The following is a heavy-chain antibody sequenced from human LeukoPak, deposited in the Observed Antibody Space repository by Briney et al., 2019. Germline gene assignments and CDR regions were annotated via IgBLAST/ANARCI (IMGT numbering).Heavy chain of an antibody. CDR1: GYTFTGYY. CDR2: INPNSGGT. Sequence: ASVKVSCKASGYTFTGYYMHWVRQAPGQGLEWMGWINPNSGGTNYAQKFQGRVTMTRDTSISTVYMELSSLRSEDTAVYYCARLGVPTAIVYFDYWGQGTLVTVSS. D-gene: IGHD2-2*01. V-gene: IGHV1-2*02. CDR3: ARLGVPTAIVYFDY. J-gene: IGHJ4*02.